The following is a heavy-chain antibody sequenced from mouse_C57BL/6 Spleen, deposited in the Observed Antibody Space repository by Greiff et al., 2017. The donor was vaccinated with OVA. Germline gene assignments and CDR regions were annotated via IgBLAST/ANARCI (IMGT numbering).Heavy chain of an antibody. CDR3: ARDNWDGYFDV. CDR1: GFTFSDFY. D-gene: IGHD4-1*01. CDR2: SRNKANDYTT. J-gene: IGHJ1*03. V-gene: IGHV7-1*01. Sequence: EVKVVESGGGLVQPGRSLRLSCATSGFTFSDFYMEWVRQAPGKGLEWIAASRNKANDYTTEYSASVKGRFIVSRDTSQSSLYLQMNALRAEDTAIYYCARDNWDGYFDVWGTGTTVTVSS.